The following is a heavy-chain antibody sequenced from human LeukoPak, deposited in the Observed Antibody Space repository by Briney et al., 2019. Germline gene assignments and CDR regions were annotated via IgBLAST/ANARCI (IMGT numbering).Heavy chain of an antibody. Sequence: GRSLRLSCAASGFTFDDYAMHWVRQAPGKGLEWVSGISWNSGSIGYADSVKGRFTISRDNAKNSLYLQMNSLRAEDTALYYCARDLYYYDSSGSYFDYWGQGTLVTVSS. V-gene: IGHV3-9*01. J-gene: IGHJ4*02. CDR1: GFTFDDYA. CDR2: ISWNSGSI. CDR3: ARDLYYYDSSGSYFDY. D-gene: IGHD3-22*01.